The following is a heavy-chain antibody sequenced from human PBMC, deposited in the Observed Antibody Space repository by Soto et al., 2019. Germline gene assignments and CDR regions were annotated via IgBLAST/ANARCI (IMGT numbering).Heavy chain of an antibody. CDR3: ARHSNSYGCYYFDN. V-gene: IGHV4-39*01. D-gene: IGHD5-18*01. Sequence: SETLSLTCTVSGGSISSSSYYWGWIRQPPGKGLEWIGSIYYSGSTYYNPSLKSRVTISVDTSKNQFSLKLSSVTAADTAVYYCARHSNSYGCYYFDNWGQGTLVTVSS. CDR1: GGSISSSSYY. CDR2: IYYSGST. J-gene: IGHJ4*01.